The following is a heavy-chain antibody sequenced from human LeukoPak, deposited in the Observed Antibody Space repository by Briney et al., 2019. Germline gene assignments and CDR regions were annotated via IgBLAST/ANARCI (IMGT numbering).Heavy chain of an antibody. V-gene: IGHV1-2*06. Sequence: ASVKVSCKASGYTFIGYYMHWVRQAPGQGLEWMGRINPNSGGTNYAQKFQGRVTMTRDTSISTAYMELSRLRSDDTAVYYCARDKSGAAGTGWFDPWGQGTLVTVSS. CDR2: INPNSGGT. J-gene: IGHJ5*02. CDR1: GYTFIGYY. D-gene: IGHD6-13*01. CDR3: ARDKSGAAGTGWFDP.